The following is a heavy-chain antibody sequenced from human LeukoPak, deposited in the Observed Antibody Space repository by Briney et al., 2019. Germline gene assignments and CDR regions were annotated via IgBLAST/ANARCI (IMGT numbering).Heavy chain of an antibody. Sequence: ASVKVSCKASGYTFTSYDINWVRQATGQGLEWMGWMNPNSGNTGYAQKFQGRVTITRNTSISTAYMELSSLRSEDTAVYYCARGLSEQWLKNRDYFDYWGQGTLVTVSS. V-gene: IGHV1-8*03. D-gene: IGHD6-19*01. CDR2: MNPNSGNT. CDR3: ARGLSEQWLKNRDYFDY. J-gene: IGHJ4*02. CDR1: GYTFTSYD.